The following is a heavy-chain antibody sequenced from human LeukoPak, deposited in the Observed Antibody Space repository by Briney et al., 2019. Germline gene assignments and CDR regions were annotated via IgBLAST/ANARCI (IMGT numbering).Heavy chain of an antibody. CDR2: IKQDGSAK. Sequence: PGGSLRLSCAASGFTFSSYWMSWVRQAPGKGLEWVANIKQDGSAKYYVDSVKGRFTISRDNAKNSLYLQMNSLRDDDTAVYYCARLSYDSGTHYTVYKYWGQGTLVTVSS. J-gene: IGHJ4*02. V-gene: IGHV3-7*01. CDR1: GFTFSSYW. D-gene: IGHD3-10*01. CDR3: ARLSYDSGTHYTVYKY.